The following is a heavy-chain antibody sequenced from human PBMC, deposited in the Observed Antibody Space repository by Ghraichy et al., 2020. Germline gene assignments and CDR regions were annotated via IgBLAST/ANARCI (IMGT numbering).Heavy chain of an antibody. D-gene: IGHD7-27*01. J-gene: IGHJ4*02. CDR1: GGSISSGSYY. V-gene: IGHV4-61*02. Sequence: QTLSLTCTVSGGSISSGSYYWSWIRQPAGKGLEWIGRFYTSGSTKYNPSLKSRVTISVDTSKNQFSLKLSSVTAADTAVYYCARGAPLTGGFDFWGQGTLVTVSS. CDR2: FYTSGST. CDR3: ARGAPLTGGFDF.